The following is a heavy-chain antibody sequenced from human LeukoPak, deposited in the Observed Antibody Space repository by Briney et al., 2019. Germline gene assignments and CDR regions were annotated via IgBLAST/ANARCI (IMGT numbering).Heavy chain of an antibody. V-gene: IGHV4-61*02. J-gene: IGHJ4*02. CDR2: IYSSGST. Sequence: SETLSLTCTVSGGSISSGSYYWSWIRQPAGKGLEWIGRIYSSGSTNYNPSLKSRVTISLDTSKNQFSLQLSSVTAADTAVYYCGRGERGVDYWGQGTLVTVSS. CDR3: GRGERGVDY. CDR1: GGSISSGSYY. D-gene: IGHD2-8*01.